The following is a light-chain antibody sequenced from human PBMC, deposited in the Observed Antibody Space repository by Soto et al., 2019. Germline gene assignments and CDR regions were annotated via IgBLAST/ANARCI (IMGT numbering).Light chain of an antibody. Sequence: QSVLTQPASVSGSPGQSITISCTGTSSDVGGYNYVSWYQQHPGKVPKLMIYDVTNRPSGVSNRFSGSKSGNTASLTISGPQAEDEGDYYCSSYTTSTTVVFGGGTQLTVL. CDR3: SSYTTSTTVV. J-gene: IGLJ2*01. CDR2: DVT. V-gene: IGLV2-14*01. CDR1: SSDVGGYNY.